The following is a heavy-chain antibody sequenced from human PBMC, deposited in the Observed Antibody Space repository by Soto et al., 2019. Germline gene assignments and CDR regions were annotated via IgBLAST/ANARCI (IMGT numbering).Heavy chain of an antibody. V-gene: IGHV1-18*04. J-gene: IGHJ5*02. CDR3: ARGTVTSGRWFGP. D-gene: IGHD4-17*01. Sequence: QVHLVQSETEVKEPGASVTVSCKTSHVTFTGYTINWVRQAPGQGLEWLGWISSLSGNTYYARDFQGRLTMTTNTTATTAYMELRSLRSDDTAVYFCARGTVTSGRWFGPWGQGTLVTVSS. CDR2: ISSLSGNT. CDR1: HVTFTGYT.